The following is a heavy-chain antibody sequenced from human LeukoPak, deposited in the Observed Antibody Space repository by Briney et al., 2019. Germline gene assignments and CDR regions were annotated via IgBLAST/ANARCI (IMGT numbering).Heavy chain of an antibody. D-gene: IGHD3-10*02. Sequence: PGRSLRLSCEASGFSLSGYDMPWVRQAPGKGLEWVALIWSAGTTEFSADVVRGRFTNSRDNSKNIVQLHMNSLRGGDTALDYGAREVVRGYGMDVGGQGTTVTVSS. CDR2: IWSAGTTE. V-gene: IGHV3-33*01. CDR3: AREVVRGYGMDV. J-gene: IGHJ6*02. CDR1: GFSLSGYD.